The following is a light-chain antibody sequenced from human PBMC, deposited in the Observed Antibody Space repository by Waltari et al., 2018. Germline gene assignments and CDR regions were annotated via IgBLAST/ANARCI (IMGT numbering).Light chain of an antibody. J-gene: IGLJ2*01. CDR3: QSYDSSLRGV. V-gene: IGLV1-40*01. CDR2: GNS. Sequence: QSVLTQPPSMSGAPGQRVPLPCPGSRSKTGAGSDLHWYQQLPGTAPKLLIYGNSNRPSGVPDRFSGSKSGTSASLAITGLQAEDEANYYCQSYDSSLRGVFGGGTKLTVL. CDR1: RSKTGAGSD.